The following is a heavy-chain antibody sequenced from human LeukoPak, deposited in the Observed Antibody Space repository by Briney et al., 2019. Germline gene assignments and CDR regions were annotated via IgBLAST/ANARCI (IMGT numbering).Heavy chain of an antibody. CDR2: ISSSGSTI. Sequence: AGGSLRLSCAASGFTFSDYYMSWIRQAPGKGLEWVSYISSSGSTIYYADSVKGRFTISRDNAKNSLYLQMNSLRAEDTAVYYCARLNGYGVAARPFDYWGQGTLVTVSS. J-gene: IGHJ4*02. CDR3: ARLNGYGVAARPFDY. CDR1: GFTFSDYY. V-gene: IGHV3-11*01. D-gene: IGHD6-6*01.